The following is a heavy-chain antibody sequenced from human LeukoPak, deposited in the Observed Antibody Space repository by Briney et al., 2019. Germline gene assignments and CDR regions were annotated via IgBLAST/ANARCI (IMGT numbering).Heavy chain of an antibody. V-gene: IGHV3-15*01. CDR1: GFTFSNAW. CDR2: IKSKTDGGTT. J-gene: IGHJ3*02. Sequence: GGSLRLSCAASGFTFSNAWMSWVRQAPGKGLEWVGRIKSKTDGGTTDYAAPVKGRFTISRDDSKNTLYLQMNSLKTEDTAVYYCTTDPQGPVTVSDAFDIWGQGTMVTVSS. D-gene: IGHD2-8*02. CDR3: TTDPQGPVTVSDAFDI.